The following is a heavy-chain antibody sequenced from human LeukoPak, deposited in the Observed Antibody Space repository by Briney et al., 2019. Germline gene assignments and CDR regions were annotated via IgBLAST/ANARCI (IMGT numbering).Heavy chain of an antibody. CDR1: IGSISSYY. CDR3: ARDPGVGWFGELSWFDP. V-gene: IGHV4-4*07. CDR2: ISTSGCT. D-gene: IGHD3-10*01. Sequence: SETLSLTCTVSIGSISSYYWSWIRQPARKGLEWIRRISTSGCTNYNPSLKSRVTMSVDTSKNQFSLKRSSVTAAGTALYYWARDPGVGWFGELSWFDPRGQGTLVTVSS. J-gene: IGHJ5*02.